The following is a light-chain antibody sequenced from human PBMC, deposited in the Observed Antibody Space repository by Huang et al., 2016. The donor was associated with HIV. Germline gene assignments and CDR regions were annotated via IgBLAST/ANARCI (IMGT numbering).Light chain of an antibody. V-gene: IGKV4-1*01. J-gene: IGKJ1*01. CDR2: WAS. CDR3: HQYYATGT. CDR1: QSLLYSSNNKNY. Sequence: DIVMTQSPDSLAVSLGERATINCKSSQSLLYSSNNKNYLAWYQQKPGQPPKRLIYWASTREAGVPDRCSGSGSETDFTLTISSLQAEDVAVYYCHQYYATGTFGQGTKVEI.